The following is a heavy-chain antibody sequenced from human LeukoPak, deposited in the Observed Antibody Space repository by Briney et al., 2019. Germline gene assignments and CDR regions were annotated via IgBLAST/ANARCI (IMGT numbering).Heavy chain of an antibody. CDR2: INWNGGST. CDR1: GFRFDDYG. J-gene: IGHJ4*02. V-gene: IGHV3-20*04. CDR3: ARLYYYDSSSDY. Sequence: SGRSLRLSCAASGFRFDDYGMSWVRQAPGKGLEWVSGINWNGGSTGYADSVKGRFTISRDNAKNSLYLQMNSLRAEDTALYYCARLYYYDSSSDYWGQGTLVTVSS. D-gene: IGHD3-22*01.